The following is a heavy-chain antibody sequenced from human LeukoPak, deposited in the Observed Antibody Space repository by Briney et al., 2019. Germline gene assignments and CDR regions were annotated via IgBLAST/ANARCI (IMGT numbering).Heavy chain of an antibody. CDR2: IYYSGST. CDR3: ARDSIGYYDSSGYYCDAFDI. D-gene: IGHD3-22*01. CDR1: GGSISSYY. J-gene: IGHJ3*02. V-gene: IGHV4-59*01. Sequence: PSETLSLTCTVSGGSISSYYWSWIRQPPGKGLEWIGYIYYSGSTNYNPSLKSRVTISVDTSKNQFSLKLSSVTAADTAVYYCARDSIGYYDSSGYYCDAFDIWGQGTMVTVSS.